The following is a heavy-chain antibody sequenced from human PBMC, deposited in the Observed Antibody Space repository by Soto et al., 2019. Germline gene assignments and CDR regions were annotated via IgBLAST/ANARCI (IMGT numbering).Heavy chain of an antibody. J-gene: IGHJ6*02. V-gene: IGHV3-23*01. D-gene: IGHD4-17*01. Sequence: GGSLRLSCAASGFTFSSYAMSWVRQAPGKGLEWVSAISGSGGSTYYADSVKGRFTISRDNSKNTLYLQMNSLRAEDTAVYYCVKDTYGDYYYYYGMDVWGQGTTVTVSS. CDR2: ISGSGGST. CDR3: VKDTYGDYYYYYGMDV. CDR1: GFTFSSYA.